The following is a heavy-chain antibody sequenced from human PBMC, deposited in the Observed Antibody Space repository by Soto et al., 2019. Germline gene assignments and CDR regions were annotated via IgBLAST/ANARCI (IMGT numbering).Heavy chain of an antibody. Sequence: SAKVPCKASGYTITIYARHWVRQAPGQRLEWMGWINAGNGNAKYSQKCQGRVSXXXXXXXSXXXSXXGXXXSXNTAVYYCAGRGSYDFWSGYGNNYYGMDVWGQGTMVTVSS. V-gene: IGHV1-3*01. J-gene: IGHJ6*02. CDR2: INAGNGNA. CDR3: AGRGSYDFWSGYGNNYYGMDV. CDR1: GYTITIYA. D-gene: IGHD3-3*01.